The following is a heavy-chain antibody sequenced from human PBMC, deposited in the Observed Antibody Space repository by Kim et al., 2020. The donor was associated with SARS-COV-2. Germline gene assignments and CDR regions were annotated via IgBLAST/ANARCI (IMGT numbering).Heavy chain of an antibody. D-gene: IGHD3-22*01. CDR1: GGSISSSSYY. V-gene: IGHV4-39*01. CDR2: IYYSGST. CDR3: ARHSPYYYDSSGYYSGAFDI. Sequence: SETLSLTCTVSGGSISSSSYYWGWIRQPPGKGLEWIGSIYYSGSTYYNPSLKSRVTISVDTSKNQFSLKLSSVTAADTAVYYCARHSPYYYDSSGYYSGAFDIGGQGTVVTVSS. J-gene: IGHJ3*02.